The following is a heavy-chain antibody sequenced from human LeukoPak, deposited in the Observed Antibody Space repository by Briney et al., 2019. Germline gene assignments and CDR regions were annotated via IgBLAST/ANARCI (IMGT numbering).Heavy chain of an antibody. CDR1: GFTFSSYG. CDR3: AKGGVSYDFWSGSLDAFDI. Sequence: GSLRLSCAASGFTFSSYGMHWVRQAPGKGLEWVAVIWYDGSNKYYADSVKGRFTISRDNSKNTLYLQMNSRRAEDTAVYYCAKGGVSYDFWSGSLDAFDIWGQGTMVTVSS. D-gene: IGHD3-3*01. CDR2: IWYDGSNK. J-gene: IGHJ3*02. V-gene: IGHV3-30*02.